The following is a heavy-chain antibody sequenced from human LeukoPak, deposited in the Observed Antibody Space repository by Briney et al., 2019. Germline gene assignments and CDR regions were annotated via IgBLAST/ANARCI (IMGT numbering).Heavy chain of an antibody. J-gene: IGHJ4*02. CDR2: ISSSSSYI. CDR3: AREWGYSYGFDY. CDR1: GFTFSSYS. Sequence: GGSLRLSCAASGFTFSSYSMNWVRQAPGKGLEWVSSISSSSSYIYYADSVKGRFTISRGNSKNTLYLQMNSLRAEDTAVYYCAREWGYSYGFDYWGQGTLVTVSS. V-gene: IGHV3-21*01. D-gene: IGHD5-18*01.